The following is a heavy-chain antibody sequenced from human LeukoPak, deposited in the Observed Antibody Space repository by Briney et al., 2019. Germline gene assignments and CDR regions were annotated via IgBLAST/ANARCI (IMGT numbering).Heavy chain of an antibody. CDR2: ISSDGSGK. Sequence: PGGSLRLSCAASGFIFSNYGVHWVRQAPGKGLEWVAVISSDGSGKHYADSVKGRFTISRDNSKNTLYLQMNSLRPEDTGLYYCVRDFTGGSSAFDYWGQGTLVTVSS. D-gene: IGHD2-15*01. V-gene: IGHV3-30*03. CDR1: GFIFSNYG. J-gene: IGHJ4*02. CDR3: VRDFTGGSSAFDY.